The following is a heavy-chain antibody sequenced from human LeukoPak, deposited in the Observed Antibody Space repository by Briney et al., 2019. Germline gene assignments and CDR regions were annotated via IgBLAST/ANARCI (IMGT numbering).Heavy chain of an antibody. CDR1: VCPLSSYA. J-gene: IGHJ5*02. Sequence: SVTVSCKPSVCPLSSYAIRWVRQAPGQGLEWMGGIVPIVETTNYAQKFQGRVTFTTDHSKSTVFMQLSSLRSEDTAIYSCARNAYYYGSGDYYSMAWFDPWGQGTLVTVSS. D-gene: IGHD3-10*01. CDR3: ARNAYYYGSGDYYSMAWFDP. CDR2: IVPIVETT. V-gene: IGHV1-69*05.